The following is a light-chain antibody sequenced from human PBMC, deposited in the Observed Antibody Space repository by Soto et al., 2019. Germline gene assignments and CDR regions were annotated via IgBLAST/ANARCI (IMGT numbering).Light chain of an antibody. CDR1: QAIRND. Sequence: AIQMTQSPSSLSASVGDRVTISCLASQAIRNDLGWYQQKPGKAPNLLIYGASSLESGVPSRFSGSGSGTDFTLTISSLQPEDFATYYCLQDNNYPWTFGQGTKVEI. CDR3: LQDNNYPWT. CDR2: GAS. V-gene: IGKV1-6*01. J-gene: IGKJ1*01.